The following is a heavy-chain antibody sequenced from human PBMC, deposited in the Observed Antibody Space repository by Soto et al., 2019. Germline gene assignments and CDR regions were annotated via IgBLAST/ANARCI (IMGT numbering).Heavy chain of an antibody. CDR2: ISSSSSYI. CDR3: ARVISAAIFGVVTKGFDF. D-gene: IGHD3-3*01. J-gene: IGHJ4*02. CDR1: GFTFSSYS. Sequence: GGSLRLSCAASGFTFSSYSMSWVRQAPGKGLEWVSSISSSSSYIFYADSVKGRFTISRDNAKNSLYLQMNSLRAEDTAVYYCARVISAAIFGVVTKGFDFWGQATLVTVSS. V-gene: IGHV3-21*01.